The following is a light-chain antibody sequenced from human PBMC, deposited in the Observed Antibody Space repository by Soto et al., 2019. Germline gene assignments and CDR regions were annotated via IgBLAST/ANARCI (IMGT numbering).Light chain of an antibody. V-gene: IGKV3-20*01. CDR3: QQQCSSSLT. CDR2: GAS. J-gene: IGKJ4*01. Sequence: EIVLTQSPGTLSLSPGERATLSCRASQSVSSSYLAWCQQKPGQAPMLLIYGASSRAPGIPDRFSGSGSGTDLNLTISRREPDDFVVYECQQQCSSSLTFGGGTKVEIK. CDR1: QSVSSSY.